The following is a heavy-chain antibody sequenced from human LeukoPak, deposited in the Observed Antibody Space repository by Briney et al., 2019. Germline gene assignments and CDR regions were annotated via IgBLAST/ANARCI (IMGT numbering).Heavy chain of an antibody. D-gene: IGHD3-10*01. CDR2: IYSGGST. V-gene: IGHV3-53*01. J-gene: IGHJ6*03. CDR3: ASGSGSYGIPYYYMDV. Sequence: PRGSLRLSCVASGFTISSNYMSLVRQAPGKGLEWGSVIYSGGSTYYEDSVKGRFTISRDNSKNTLYLQMNSLRAEDTAVYYCASGSGSYGIPYYYMDVWGTGTTVTVSS. CDR1: GFTISSNY.